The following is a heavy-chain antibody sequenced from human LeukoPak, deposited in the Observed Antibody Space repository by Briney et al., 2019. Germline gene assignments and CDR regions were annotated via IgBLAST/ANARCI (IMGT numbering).Heavy chain of an antibody. D-gene: IGHD3-10*01. J-gene: IGHJ6*02. CDR3: ARAYYGSGSSPGYYYYGMDV. CDR2: IIPILGIA. CDR1: GGTFSSYA. V-gene: IGHV1-69*04. Sequence: GASVKVSCKASGGTFSSYAISWVRQAPGQGLEWMGRIIPILGIANYAQKFQGRVTISADKSTSTAYMELSSLRSEDTAVYYCARAYYGSGSSPGYYYYGMDVWAKGPRSPSP.